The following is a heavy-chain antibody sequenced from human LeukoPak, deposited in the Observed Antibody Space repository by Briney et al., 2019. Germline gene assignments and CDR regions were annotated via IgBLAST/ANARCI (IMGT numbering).Heavy chain of an antibody. Sequence: SETLSLTCAVYGGSFSGYYWSWIRQPPGKGLEWIGEINHSGSTNYDPSLKSRVTISVDTTKNQFSLKLSSVTAADTAVYYCARGAVLWFRPKLYYYYMDVWGKGTTVTVSS. D-gene: IGHD3-10*01. V-gene: IGHV4-34*01. CDR2: INHSGST. J-gene: IGHJ6*03. CDR1: GGSFSGYY. CDR3: ARGAVLWFRPKLYYYYMDV.